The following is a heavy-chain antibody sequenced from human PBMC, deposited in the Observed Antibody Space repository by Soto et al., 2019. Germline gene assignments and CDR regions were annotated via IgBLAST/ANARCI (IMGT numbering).Heavy chain of an antibody. V-gene: IGHV4-4*02. J-gene: IGHJ5*02. CDR3: ATLPPRIVVVMTDLPT. D-gene: IGHD2-15*01. CDR2: IYHTGTT. CDR1: GASISSTYW. Sequence: QLRESGPGLVKPSGTLSVTCFVSGASISSTYWWSWVRQTPGKRLEWIGQIYHTGTTSYNPTLKNRVTISLDKSNNQFSLRLTSMTAADTAVYYCATLPPRIVVVMTDLPTWGQGTLVTVSS.